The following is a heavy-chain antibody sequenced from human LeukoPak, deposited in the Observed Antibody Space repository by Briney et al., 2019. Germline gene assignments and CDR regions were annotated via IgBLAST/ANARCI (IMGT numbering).Heavy chain of an antibody. CDR2: ISYDGSNK. CDR1: GFTFSSYG. Sequence: GGSLRLSCAASGFTFSSYGMHWVRQAPGKGLEWVAVISYDGSNKYYADSVKGRFTIPRDNSKNTPYLQMNSLRAEDTAVYYCAKDAAAGTRPYYSDYWGQGTLVTVSS. J-gene: IGHJ4*02. V-gene: IGHV3-30*18. D-gene: IGHD6-13*01. CDR3: AKDAAAGTRPYYSDY.